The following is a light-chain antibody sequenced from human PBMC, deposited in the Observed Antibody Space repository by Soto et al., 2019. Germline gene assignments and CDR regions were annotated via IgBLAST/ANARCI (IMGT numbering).Light chain of an antibody. CDR3: QQYNNWPQT. CDR1: QYINSN. Sequence: EIVMTQSPATLSVSPGERATLSCRASQYINSNLAWYQQKPGQAPRLLIYGASTRATGIPARFSGSGSGTEFTLTISSLQSEDFAVYNCQQYNNWPQTFGQGTKVDIK. J-gene: IGKJ1*01. V-gene: IGKV3-15*01. CDR2: GAS.